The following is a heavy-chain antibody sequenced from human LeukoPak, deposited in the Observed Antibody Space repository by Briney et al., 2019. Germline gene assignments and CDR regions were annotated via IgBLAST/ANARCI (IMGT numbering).Heavy chain of an antibody. Sequence: SETLSLTCTVSGGSISSGSYYWSWLRQPAGKGLEWIGRIYTSGSTNYNPSLKSRVTISVDTSKNQFSLKLSSVTAADTAVYYCARSGPPYSSSWYRDYWGQGTLVTVSS. CDR1: GGSISSGSYY. V-gene: IGHV4-61*02. CDR2: IYTSGST. D-gene: IGHD6-13*01. J-gene: IGHJ4*02. CDR3: ARSGPPYSSSWYRDY.